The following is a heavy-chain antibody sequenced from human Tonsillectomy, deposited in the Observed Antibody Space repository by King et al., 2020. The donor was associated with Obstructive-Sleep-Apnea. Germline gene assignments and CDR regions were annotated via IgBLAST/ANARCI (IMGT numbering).Heavy chain of an antibody. Sequence: VQLVESGGGLIQRGGSLRLSCAASGFTFSSYAMSWFRQAPGKGLEWVSAISSSGGSTYYEDSVMGRFTISRDNSKNTLYLQMNSLRAEDTAVYYCARDYYFDDWGQGTLVTVSS. J-gene: IGHJ4*02. CDR2: ISSSGGST. CDR1: GFTFSSYA. V-gene: IGHV3-23*04. D-gene: IGHD3/OR15-3a*01. CDR3: ARDYYFDD.